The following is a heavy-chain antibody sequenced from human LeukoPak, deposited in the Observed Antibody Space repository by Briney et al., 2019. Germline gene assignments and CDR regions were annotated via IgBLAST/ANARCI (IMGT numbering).Heavy chain of an antibody. J-gene: IGHJ4*02. CDR2: ISSSGGST. D-gene: IGHD4-23*01. CDR3: AKAPGANSKIYYFDY. V-gene: IGHV3-23*01. Sequence: GGSLRLSCAASGFTFSNYAMSWVRQAPGKGLEWVSTISSSGGSTYYADSVKGRFTISRDNSKNTLYLQINSLRAEDTAVYYCAKAPGANSKIYYFDYWGQGTLVTVSS. CDR1: GFTFSNYA.